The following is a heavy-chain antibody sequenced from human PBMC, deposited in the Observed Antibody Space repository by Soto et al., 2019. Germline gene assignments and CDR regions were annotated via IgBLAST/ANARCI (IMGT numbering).Heavy chain of an antibody. V-gene: IGHV1-3*01. J-gene: IGHJ6*02. CDR2: INAGNGNT. CDR3: ARDILPGFGYYYGMDV. Sequence: ASVKVSCKASGYTFTSYAMHWVRQAPGQRLEWMGWINAGNGNTKYSQKFQGRVTITRDTSASTAYMELSSLRSEDTAVYYCARDILPGFGYYYGMDVWGQGTTVTVSS. CDR1: GYTFTSYA. D-gene: IGHD1-26*01.